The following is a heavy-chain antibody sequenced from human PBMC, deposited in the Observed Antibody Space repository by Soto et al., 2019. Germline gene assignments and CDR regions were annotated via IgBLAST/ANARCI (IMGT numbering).Heavy chain of an antibody. CDR3: ASGIVVVVAAGYYYGMDV. J-gene: IGHJ6*02. CDR1: GGTFSSYA. V-gene: IGHV1-69*13. D-gene: IGHD2-15*01. Sequence: ASVKVSCKASGGTFSSYAISWVRQAPGQGLEWMGGIIPIFGTANYAQKFQGRVTITADESTSTAYMELSSLRSEDTAVYYCASGIVVVVAAGYYYGMDVWGQGTTVTVSS. CDR2: IIPIFGTA.